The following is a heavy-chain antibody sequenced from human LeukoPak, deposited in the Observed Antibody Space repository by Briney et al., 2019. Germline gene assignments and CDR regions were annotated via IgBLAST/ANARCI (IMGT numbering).Heavy chain of an antibody. J-gene: IGHJ4*02. D-gene: IGHD2-15*01. V-gene: IGHV3-23*01. CDR3: AKNGGGQCYSHLDS. Sequence: YAGSVKGRFTISRDNSKNTLQMNSLRVEDTAVYYCAKNGGGQCYSHLDSWGQGTLVTVSS.